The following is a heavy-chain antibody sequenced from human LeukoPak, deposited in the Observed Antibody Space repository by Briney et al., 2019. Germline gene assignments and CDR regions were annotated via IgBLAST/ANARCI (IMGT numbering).Heavy chain of an antibody. Sequence: SETLSLTCTLSGGSISSSSYYWGWIRQPPGKGLEWIGSIYYSGSTYYNPSLKSRVTISVDTSKNQFSLKLSSVTAADTAVYYCARVFGAHRYYDFWSGYDNWFDPWGQGTLVTVSS. D-gene: IGHD3-3*01. J-gene: IGHJ5*02. CDR3: ARVFGAHRYYDFWSGYDNWFDP. CDR1: GGSISSSSYY. V-gene: IGHV4-39*01. CDR2: IYYSGST.